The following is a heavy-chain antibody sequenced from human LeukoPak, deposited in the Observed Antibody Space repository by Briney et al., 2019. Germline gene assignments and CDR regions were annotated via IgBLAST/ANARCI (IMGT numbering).Heavy chain of an antibody. D-gene: IGHD4-17*01. CDR2: IDERGTNA. CDR1: GFTFSNHW. J-gene: IGHJ5*02. Sequence: GGSLRLSCAASGFTFSNHWMHWVRQAPGKGLVWVSRIDERGTNAMYADSVKGRFSISRDNAKNSLYLQMNSLGVEDTAVYYCARDKRSVNWFDPWGLGTLVTVSS. V-gene: IGHV3-74*03. CDR3: ARDKRSVNWFDP.